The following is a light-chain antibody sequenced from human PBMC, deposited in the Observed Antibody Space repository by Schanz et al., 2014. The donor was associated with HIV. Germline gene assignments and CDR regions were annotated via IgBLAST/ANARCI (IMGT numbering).Light chain of an antibody. Sequence: NFMLTQPHSVSESPGKTVAISCTRNSGSIGSNYVHWFQQRPGTAPTTIIYEDDHRASGVPDRFSGSIDSSSNSASLTISGLETEDEADYFCHSCDGRSLGVFGGGTKLTVL. J-gene: IGLJ3*02. CDR3: HSCDGRSLGV. V-gene: IGLV6-57*04. CDR1: SGSIGSNY. CDR2: EDD.